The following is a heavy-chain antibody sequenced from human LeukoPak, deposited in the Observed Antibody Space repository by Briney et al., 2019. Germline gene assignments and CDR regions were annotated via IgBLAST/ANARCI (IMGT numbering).Heavy chain of an antibody. CDR3: ARGTAMEIYFYGMDV. Sequence: EGSLRLSCVASGFTFSRYWMTWVRQAPGKGLEWVANIKQDGGEKTYVDSVKGRFTISRDNAKNTLFLQMNSLRVADTAVYYCARGTAMEIYFYGMDVWGQGTTVTVFS. V-gene: IGHV3-7*03. J-gene: IGHJ6*02. CDR2: IKQDGGEK. CDR1: GFTFSRYW. D-gene: IGHD2-21*02.